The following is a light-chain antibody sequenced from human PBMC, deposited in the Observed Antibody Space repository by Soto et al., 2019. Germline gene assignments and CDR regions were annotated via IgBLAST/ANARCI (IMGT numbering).Light chain of an antibody. CDR1: EDVAKF. J-gene: IGKJ1*01. CDR2: TAS. Sequence: EIQMTQSPSTLSASVGDTVSVTCRASEDVAKFLAWYQQKPGRAPRLLIYTASSRATGVPDRFSGSGSGTDFTLTISRLEPEDFAVYYCQQYGSSPWTFGQGTKVDIK. CDR3: QQYGSSPWT. V-gene: IGKV3-20*01.